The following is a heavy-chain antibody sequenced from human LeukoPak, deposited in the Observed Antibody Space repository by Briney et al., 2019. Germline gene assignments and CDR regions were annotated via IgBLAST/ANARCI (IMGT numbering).Heavy chain of an antibody. D-gene: IGHD2-15*01. V-gene: IGHV3-74*01. Sequence: PGGSLRLSCAASGFTFSSYWMHWVRQVPGKGLVWVSRINPDGSSATYADSVKGRFTISRDNAKNTLYLQMNSLRAEDTAVYYCAKLFKWYSDYWGQGTLVTVSS. CDR2: INPDGSSA. J-gene: IGHJ4*02. CDR1: GFTFSSYW. CDR3: AKLFKWYSDY.